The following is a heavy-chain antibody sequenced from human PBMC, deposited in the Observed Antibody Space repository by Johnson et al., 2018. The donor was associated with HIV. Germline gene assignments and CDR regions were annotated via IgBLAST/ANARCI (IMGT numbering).Heavy chain of an antibody. D-gene: IGHD3-10*01. CDR3: ARGVDGAFDI. CDR1: GFTFSSYT. CDR2: ISYDGSNK. J-gene: IGHJ3*02. V-gene: IGHV3-30*04. Sequence: VQLVESGGGVVQPGRSLRLSCTASGFTFSSYTIYWVRQTPGKGLEWVALISYDGSNKYYADSVKGRFTISRDNSKNTLYLQMNSLRAEDTAVYYCARGVDGAFDIWGQGTMVTVSS.